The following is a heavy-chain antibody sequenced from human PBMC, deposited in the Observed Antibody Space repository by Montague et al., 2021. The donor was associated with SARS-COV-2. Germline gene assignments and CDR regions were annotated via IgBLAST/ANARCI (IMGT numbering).Heavy chain of an antibody. V-gene: IGHV4-39*01. Sequence: SETLSLTFPFSGGSISSSIYYWVWIRQPPGKGLEWIGSIYYSGSTYYNPPLKIRVTISVDTSKNQFSLKLSSVTAAYTAVYYCARHSPFTIFGVVTTPGWFDPWDKGTLVNV. J-gene: IGHJ5*02. CDR2: IYYSGST. CDR3: ARHSPFTIFGVVTTPGWFDP. D-gene: IGHD3-3*01. CDR1: GGSISSSIYY.